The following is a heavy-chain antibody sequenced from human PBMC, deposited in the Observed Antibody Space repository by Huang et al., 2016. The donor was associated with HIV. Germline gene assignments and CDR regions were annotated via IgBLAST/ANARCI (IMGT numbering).Heavy chain of an antibody. CDR3: ARDIGSNWNGLNWFDP. CDR1: GYTLTSYG. Sequence: QVQLVQSGAEEKKPGASVTVSCKASGYTLTSYGISWVRQAPGQGLEWIGWITADNGNTNLAQKFQGRVTLTTDTSTSTADMELRSLRSDETAVYYCARDIGSNWNGLNWFDPWGQGTLVTVSS. D-gene: IGHD1-1*01. J-gene: IGHJ5*02. V-gene: IGHV1-18*04. CDR2: ITADNGNT.